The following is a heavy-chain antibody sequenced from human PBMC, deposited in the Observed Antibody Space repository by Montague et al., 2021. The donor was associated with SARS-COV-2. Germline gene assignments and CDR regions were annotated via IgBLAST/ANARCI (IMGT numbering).Heavy chain of an antibody. CDR1: GGSVSSNPYY. V-gene: IGHV4-39*07. CDR3: ARAAGYNGNYGYNWFDP. CDR2: ISYSGRT. Sequence: SETLSLTCTVSGGSVSSNPYYWGWIRQPPGRGLEWVGSISYSGRTNYNPSLKSRVTISVDTSKNQFSLKLSSVTATDTAVYYCARAAGYNGNYGYNWFDPWGQGALVTVSS. D-gene: IGHD1-7*01. J-gene: IGHJ5*02.